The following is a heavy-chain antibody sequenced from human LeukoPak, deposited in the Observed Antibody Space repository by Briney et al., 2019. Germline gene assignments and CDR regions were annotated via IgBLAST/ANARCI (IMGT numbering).Heavy chain of an antibody. Sequence: GGSLRLSCAASGLTFSSYGMSWVRQAPGKGLEWVSAISGSGGSTYYADSVKGRFTISRDNAKNSLYLQMNSLRAEDTAVYYCARRYCSGGSCYRAPYYFDYWGQGTLVTVSS. CDR2: ISGSGGST. D-gene: IGHD2-15*01. J-gene: IGHJ4*02. CDR1: GLTFSSYG. V-gene: IGHV3-23*01. CDR3: ARRYCSGGSCYRAPYYFDY.